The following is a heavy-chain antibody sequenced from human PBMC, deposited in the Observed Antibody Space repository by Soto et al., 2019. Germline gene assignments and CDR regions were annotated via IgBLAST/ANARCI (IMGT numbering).Heavy chain of an antibody. Sequence: EVQLVESGGGLVKPGGSLRLSCAASGFTFSSYTINWVRQAPGKGLEWVSSISSSSIYIYYADSVKGRFTISRDNAKNSLFLQRNNLRAEDTAVYFCAREGGDPPYYYFGLDVWGQGTTVTVSS. CDR3: AREGGDPPYYYFGLDV. D-gene: IGHD6-25*01. CDR2: ISSSSIYI. V-gene: IGHV3-21*01. CDR1: GFTFSSYT. J-gene: IGHJ6*02.